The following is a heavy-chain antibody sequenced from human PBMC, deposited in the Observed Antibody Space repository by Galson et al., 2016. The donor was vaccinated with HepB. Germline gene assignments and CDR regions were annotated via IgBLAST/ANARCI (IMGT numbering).Heavy chain of an antibody. CDR1: GYTFTSYS. J-gene: IGHJ4*02. CDR3: ARSAGISAIGDPH. Sequence: SVKVSCKASGYTFTSYSINWVRRAPGQGLEWMGWISAYNGNTHYAQKLQGRVTMTTDTSTSTAYMELRSLRPDDTAVYYCARSAGISAIGDPHWGQGTLVTVSS. V-gene: IGHV1-18*01. D-gene: IGHD6-13*01. CDR2: ISAYNGNT.